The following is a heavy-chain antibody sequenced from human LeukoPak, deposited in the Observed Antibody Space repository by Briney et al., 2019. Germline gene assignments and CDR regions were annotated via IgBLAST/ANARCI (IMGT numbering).Heavy chain of an antibody. CDR3: ARRTSYGYPTFDY. CDR2: INHSGST. CDR1: GGSFSGYY. J-gene: IGHJ4*02. D-gene: IGHD5-18*01. V-gene: IGHV4-34*01. Sequence: SETLSLTCAVYGGSFSGYYWSWIRQPPGKGLEWIGEINHSGSTNYNPSLKSRVTISVDTSKNQFSLKLSSVTAADTAVYYCARRTSYGYPTFDYWGQGTLVTVSS.